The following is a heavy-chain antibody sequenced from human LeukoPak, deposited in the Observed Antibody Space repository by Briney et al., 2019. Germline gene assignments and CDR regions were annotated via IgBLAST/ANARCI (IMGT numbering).Heavy chain of an antibody. CDR1: GYIFTSYW. Sequence: GASLKISCKGSGYIFTSYWIGWVRQMPGKDLEWMGIIYPGDSDTRYSPSFQGQVTISADKSISTAYLQWSSLKASDTAIYYCARRLAARGMYWFDPWGQGTLVAVSS. CDR2: IYPGDSDT. J-gene: IGHJ5*02. V-gene: IGHV5-51*01. CDR3: ARRLAARGMYWFDP. D-gene: IGHD1-26*01.